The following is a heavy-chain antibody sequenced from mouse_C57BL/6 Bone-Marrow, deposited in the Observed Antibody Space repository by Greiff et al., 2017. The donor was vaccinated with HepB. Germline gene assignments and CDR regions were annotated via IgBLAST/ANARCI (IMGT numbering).Heavy chain of an antibody. V-gene: IGHV2-2*01. Sequence: QVQLQQSGPGLVQPSQSLSITCTVSGFSLTSYGVHWVRQSPGKGLEWLGVIWSGGSTDYNAAFISRLSISKDNSKSQVFFKMNSLQADDTAIYYCASNWDAVAYWGQGTLVTVSA. CDR3: ASNWDAVAY. CDR2: IWSGGST. D-gene: IGHD4-1*01. CDR1: GFSLTSYG. J-gene: IGHJ3*01.